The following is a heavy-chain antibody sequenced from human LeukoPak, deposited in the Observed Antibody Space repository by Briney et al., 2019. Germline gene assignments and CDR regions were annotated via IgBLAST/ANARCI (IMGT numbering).Heavy chain of an antibody. CDR3: AKGGGYNWYDPFDF. D-gene: IGHD1-1*01. CDR1: GLTFSAYP. J-gene: IGHJ4*02. V-gene: IGHV3-23*01. Sequence: GGSLRPSCAASGLTFSAYPMSWVRQAPGKGLEWVSTISSSGDSTWYADSVKGRFTISRDNSKNTLYLQMNTLRAEDTAIYYCAKGGGYNWYDPFDFWGQGTLVTVSS. CDR2: ISSSGDST.